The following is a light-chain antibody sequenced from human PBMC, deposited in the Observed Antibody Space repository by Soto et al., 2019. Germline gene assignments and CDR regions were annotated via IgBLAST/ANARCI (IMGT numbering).Light chain of an antibody. CDR1: QSVSTI. CDR3: QQYSSSTS. Sequence: EIVMTQSPTTLSVSPGERATLSCRASQSVSTILAWYQQKPGQVPSLLIYGASTRASGIPARFSGSGSGTEFTLTIGSLQSEDFAVYYCQQYSSSTSFGQGTRLEIK. CDR2: GAS. V-gene: IGKV3-15*01. J-gene: IGKJ5*01.